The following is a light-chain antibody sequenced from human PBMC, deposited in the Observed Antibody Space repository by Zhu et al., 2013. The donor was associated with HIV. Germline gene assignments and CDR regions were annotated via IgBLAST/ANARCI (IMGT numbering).Light chain of an antibody. CDR1: QSVSSN. CDR2: GAS. V-gene: IGKV3-20*01. J-gene: IGKJ2*01. CDR3: HQYANSPYN. Sequence: EIVLTQSPGTLSVSPGERATLSCRASQSVSSNLAWYQQKPGQAPRLLIYGASTRATGIPARFSGSGSGTDFTLTISRLDPEDFAVYYCHQYANSPYNFGQGTRVEIK.